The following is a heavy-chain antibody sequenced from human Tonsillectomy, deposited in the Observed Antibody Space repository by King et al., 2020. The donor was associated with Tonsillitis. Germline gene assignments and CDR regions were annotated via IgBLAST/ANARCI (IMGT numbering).Heavy chain of an antibody. D-gene: IGHD6-6*01. J-gene: IGHJ4*02. CDR2: IRSKAYGGTT. V-gene: IGHV3-49*04. CDR3: TSVSDSSSGNCYFDS. CDR1: GFTLGDYA. Sequence: VQLVESGGGLVQPGRSLRLSCTPSGFTLGDYAMSWVRQAPGKGLEWVGFIRSKAYGGTTEYAASVKGRFTISRDDSKSIAYLQMNSLKTEDTAVYYCTSVSDSSSGNCYFDSWGQGDLVTVSS.